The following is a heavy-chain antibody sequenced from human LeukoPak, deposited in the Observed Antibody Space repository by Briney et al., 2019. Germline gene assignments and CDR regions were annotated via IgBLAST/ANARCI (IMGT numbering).Heavy chain of an antibody. Sequence: PGGSLRLSCAASGFTFSSYAMHWVRQAPGKGLEWVAVISYDGSNKYYADSVKGRFTISRDNSKNTLYLQMNSLRAEDTAVYYCAKERPLYDSSGYYYSGAFDIWGQGTMVTVSS. D-gene: IGHD3-22*01. CDR3: AKERPLYDSSGYYYSGAFDI. V-gene: IGHV3-30-3*01. CDR2: ISYDGSNK. CDR1: GFTFSSYA. J-gene: IGHJ3*02.